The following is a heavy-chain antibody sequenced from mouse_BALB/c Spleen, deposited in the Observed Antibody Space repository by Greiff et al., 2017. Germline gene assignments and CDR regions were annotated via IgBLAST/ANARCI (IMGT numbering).Heavy chain of an antibody. V-gene: IGHV5-6*01. Sequence: EVQRVESGGDLVKPGGSLKLSCAASGFTFSSYGMSWVRQTPDKRLEWVATISSGGSYTYYPDSVKGRFTISRDNAKNTLYLQMSSLKSEDTAMYYCARQGLTGSYFDYWGQGTTLTVSS. D-gene: IGHD4-1*01. CDR2: ISSGGSYT. CDR3: ARQGLTGSYFDY. J-gene: IGHJ2*01. CDR1: GFTFSSYG.